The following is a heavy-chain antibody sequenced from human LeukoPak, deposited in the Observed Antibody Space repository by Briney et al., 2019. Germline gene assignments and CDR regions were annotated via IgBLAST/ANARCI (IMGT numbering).Heavy chain of an antibody. Sequence: ASVNVSCKASGYTFTGYYMHWVRQAPGQGLAWMGWINPNSGGTNYAQKFQGRVTMTRDTSISTAYMELSRLRSDDTAVYYCASLGQKVDDAFDIWGQGTMVTVSS. CDR2: INPNSGGT. J-gene: IGHJ3*02. CDR1: GYTFTGYY. CDR3: ASLGQKVDDAFDI. D-gene: IGHD3-9*01. V-gene: IGHV1-2*02.